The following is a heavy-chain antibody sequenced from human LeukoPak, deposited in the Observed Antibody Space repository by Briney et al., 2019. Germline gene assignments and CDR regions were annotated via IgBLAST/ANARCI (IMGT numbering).Heavy chain of an antibody. CDR1: GYTFTSYY. D-gene: IGHD2-2*01. J-gene: IGHJ6*02. CDR2: INPSGGST. Sequence: ASVKVSCKASGYTFTSYYMHWVRQAPGQGLEWMGIINPSGGSTSYAQKFQGRVIMTRDMSTSTVYMELSSLRSEDTAVYYCATRGGPCSSTSCSRPYYYYYYGMDVWGQGTTVTVSS. V-gene: IGHV1-46*01. CDR3: ATRGGPCSSTSCSRPYYYYYYGMDV.